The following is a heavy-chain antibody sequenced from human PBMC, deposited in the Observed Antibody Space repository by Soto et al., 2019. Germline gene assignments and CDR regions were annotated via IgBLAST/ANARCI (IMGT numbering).Heavy chain of an antibody. V-gene: IGHV4-59*01. D-gene: IGHD4-17*01. Sequence: PLQIRSLARRVSGGSISRCSPSQNRQPPGKGLEWIGYIYYSGSTNYNPSLKSRVTISVDTSKNQFSLKLSSVTAADTAVYYCAGSYGDLNWYFDLWGRGTLVTVSS. CDR2: IYYSGST. CDR3: AGSYGDLNWYFDL. J-gene: IGHJ2*01. CDR1: GGSISRCS.